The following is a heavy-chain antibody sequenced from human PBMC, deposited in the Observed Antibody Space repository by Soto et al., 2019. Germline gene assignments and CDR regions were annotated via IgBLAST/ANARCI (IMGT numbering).Heavy chain of an antibody. CDR1: GFSLTTSGVG. D-gene: IGHD1-1*01. Sequence: QITLKDSGPTLVKPTQTLTLTCTFSGFSLTTSGVGVGWIRQPPGKGLAWLALIYWDDEKRYSPSLKSRLSITKDTYNNQVVLTMTNMDPVDTATYFCAHSPLGQLLLYFDFWGQGTLVTVSS. CDR3: AHSPLGQLLLYFDF. J-gene: IGHJ4*02. V-gene: IGHV2-5*02. CDR2: IYWDDEK.